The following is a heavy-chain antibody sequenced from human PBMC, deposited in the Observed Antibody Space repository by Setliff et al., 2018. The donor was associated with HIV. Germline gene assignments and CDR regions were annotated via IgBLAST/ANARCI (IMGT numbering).Heavy chain of an antibody. V-gene: IGHV4-39*07. CDR2: VYYSGST. J-gene: IGHJ5*02. CDR3: AREDASGSARRFDP. Sequence: SETLSLTCIVSGGSISSSSYYWGWIRQPPGKGLEWIGTVYYSGSTYYNPSLKSRVTMSVDTSKNQFSLRLSSVTAADTAVYYCAREDASGSARRFDPWGQGTLVTVSS. CDR1: GGSISSSSYY. D-gene: IGHD3-10*01.